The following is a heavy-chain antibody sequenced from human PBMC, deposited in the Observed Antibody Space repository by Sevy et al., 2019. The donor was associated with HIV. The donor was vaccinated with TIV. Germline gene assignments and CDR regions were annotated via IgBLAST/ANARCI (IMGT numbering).Heavy chain of an antibody. V-gene: IGHV1-8*01. J-gene: IGHJ4*02. CDR2: MNPNSGHT. CDR1: GYTFTDYD. CDR3: AKLASCGGDCHYFDF. D-gene: IGHD2-21*02. Sequence: ASVKVSCKASGYTFTDYDITWVRQVTGQGLELVGWMNPNSGHTAYTENFQGRVSTTRDTSISTAYMELSSLRSEDTAVYYCAKLASCGGDCHYFDFWGQGTLVTVSS.